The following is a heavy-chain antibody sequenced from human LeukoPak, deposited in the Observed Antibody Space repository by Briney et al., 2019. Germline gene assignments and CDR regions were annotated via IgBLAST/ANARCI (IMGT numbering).Heavy chain of an antibody. CDR1: GFTFSKFG. J-gene: IGHJ4*02. CDR2: VWNDGSKN. Sequence: GRSLRLSCAASGFTFSKFGMHWVRQTPGKGLEWVALVWNDGSKNYYADSVKGRFTISRDNSKDTLYLLLNSLRAEDTGVYYCAKDWSLGYGCLDYWGQGTLVTVSS. D-gene: IGHD5-12*01. CDR3: AKDWSLGYGCLDY. V-gene: IGHV3-33*06.